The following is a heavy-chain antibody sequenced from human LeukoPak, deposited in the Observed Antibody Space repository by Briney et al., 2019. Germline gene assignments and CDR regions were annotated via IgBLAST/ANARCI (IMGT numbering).Heavy chain of an antibody. CDR2: ISSIGSYT. CDR1: GFTFSTCA. V-gene: IGHV3-11*03. J-gene: IGHJ4*02. D-gene: IGHD6-13*01. CDR3: ASPAAGTNFDC. Sequence: GGSLRLSCAGPGFTFSTCAMSWVRQAPGKGLEWVSYISSIGSYTNYADSVKGRFTVSRDNAKNSLYLQMNSLRVEDTAVYYCASPAAGTNFDCWGQGTLVTVSS.